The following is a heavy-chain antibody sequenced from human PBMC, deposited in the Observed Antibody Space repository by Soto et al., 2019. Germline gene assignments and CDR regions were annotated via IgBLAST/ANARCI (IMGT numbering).Heavy chain of an antibody. Sequence: GASVKVCCKASGVTFSSYTISWVRQAPGQGLEWMGRIIPILGIASYAQKFQGRVTITADKSTSTAYMELSSLRSEDTAVYYCARDLGGSSRRTPDYWGQGTLVTVSS. J-gene: IGHJ4*02. CDR3: ARDLGGSSRRTPDY. CDR1: GVTFSSYT. V-gene: IGHV1-69*04. CDR2: IIPILGIA. D-gene: IGHD6-13*01.